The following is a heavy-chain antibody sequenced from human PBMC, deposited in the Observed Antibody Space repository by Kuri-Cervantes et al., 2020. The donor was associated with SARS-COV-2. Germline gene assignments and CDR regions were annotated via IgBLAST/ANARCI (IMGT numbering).Heavy chain of an antibody. CDR3: ARDRGIVVVPAAIWFDP. CDR2: IKHDGSER. D-gene: IGHD2-2*01. CDR1: GFSISDRAYW. J-gene: IGHJ5*02. Sequence: GGSLRLSCTASGFSISDRAYWMTWVRQTPGKGLEWVANIKHDGSERFYVDSVKGRFTISRDNAKNSLYLQMDSLRAEDTAVYYCARDRGIVVVPAAIWFDPWGQGTLVTVSS. V-gene: IGHV3-7*01.